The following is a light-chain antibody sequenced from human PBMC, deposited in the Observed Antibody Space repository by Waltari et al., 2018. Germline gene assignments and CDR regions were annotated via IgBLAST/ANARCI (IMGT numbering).Light chain of an antibody. CDR1: QTINKY. J-gene: IGKJ4*01. CDR3: QQSDSLPLT. Sequence: DIQMTQSPSSLSASVGDSVTNTCRASQTINKYLNWYQKKPGRAPKVLISVISYLHTGVPSRFSGSGSGTDFTLTISSLQPEDFATYYCQQSDSLPLTFGGGTKVEIK. V-gene: IGKV1-39*01. CDR2: VIS.